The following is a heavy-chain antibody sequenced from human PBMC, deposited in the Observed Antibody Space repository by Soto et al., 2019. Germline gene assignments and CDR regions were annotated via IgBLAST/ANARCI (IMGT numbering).Heavy chain of an antibody. D-gene: IGHD1-1*01. V-gene: IGHV3-7*03. J-gene: IGHJ4*02. CDR3: ARLTEAVTTFVY. CDR1: GFALSPYW. CDR2: INQDGSVK. Sequence: EVNLVESGGGLVQPGGSLRLSCEASGFALSPYWMSWVRQAPGRGLEWVANINQDGSVKHYVDSVRGRFTVSRDNAKNSLFLQMNSLSAEDTAVYFCARLTEAVTTFVYWGQGIPVTVSS.